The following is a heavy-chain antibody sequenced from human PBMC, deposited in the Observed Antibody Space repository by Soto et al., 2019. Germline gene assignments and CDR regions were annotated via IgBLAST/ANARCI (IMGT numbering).Heavy chain of an antibody. Sequence: ASVKVSCKASGGTFSSYAISWVRQAPGQGLEWMGGIIPIFGTANYAQKFQGRVTITADESTSTAYMELSSLRSEDTAVYYCASRYDYVWGSYRRANYGMDVWGQGTTVTVSS. J-gene: IGHJ6*02. CDR2: IIPIFGTA. V-gene: IGHV1-69*13. CDR1: GGTFSSYA. CDR3: ASRYDYVWGSYRRANYGMDV. D-gene: IGHD3-16*02.